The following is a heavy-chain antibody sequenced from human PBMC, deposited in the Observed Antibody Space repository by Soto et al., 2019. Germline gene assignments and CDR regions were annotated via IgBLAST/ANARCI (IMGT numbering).Heavy chain of an antibody. CDR1: GFTFSSYG. D-gene: IGHD3-3*01. V-gene: IGHV3-30*18. CDR3: AKSGTTYYDFWSGYDPLYGMDV. CDR2: ISYDGSNK. Sequence: VQLVESGGGVVQPGRSLRLSCAACGFTFSSYGMHWVRQAPGKGQEWVAVISYDGSNKYYADSVKGRFTISRDNSKNTLYLQMNSLRAEDTAVYYCAKSGTTYYDFWSGYDPLYGMDVWGQGTTVTVSS. J-gene: IGHJ6*02.